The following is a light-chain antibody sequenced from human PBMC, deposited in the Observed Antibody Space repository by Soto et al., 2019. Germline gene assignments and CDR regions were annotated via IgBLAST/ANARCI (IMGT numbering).Light chain of an antibody. V-gene: IGKV1D-12*01. CDR3: QQANSFPAT. CDR1: RGISSW. CDR2: AAS. Sequence: DIQMTQSPSSVSASVGDRVTITCRASRGISSWLAWYQQKPGKAPKLLIYAASSLPSGVPSRFSGSGSGTDFTLTITRLQPEDFAIYFCQQANSFPATFGGGTKVEIK. J-gene: IGKJ4*01.